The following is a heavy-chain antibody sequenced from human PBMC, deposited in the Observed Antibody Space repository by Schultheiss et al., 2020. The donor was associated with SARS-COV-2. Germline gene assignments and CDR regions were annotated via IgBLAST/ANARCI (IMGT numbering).Heavy chain of an antibody. CDR2: INYSGST. D-gene: IGHD3-3*01. CDR1: GGSISSYY. V-gene: IGHV4-59*01. Sequence: SETLSLTCTVSGGSISSYYWSWIRQPPGKGLEWIGYINYSGSTYYNPSLKSRVTMSVDTSKNQFSLNLSSVTAADTAVYYCAKEGGTIFGVVTPFQYMDVWGKGTTVTVSS. CDR3: AKEGGTIFGVVTPFQYMDV. J-gene: IGHJ6*03.